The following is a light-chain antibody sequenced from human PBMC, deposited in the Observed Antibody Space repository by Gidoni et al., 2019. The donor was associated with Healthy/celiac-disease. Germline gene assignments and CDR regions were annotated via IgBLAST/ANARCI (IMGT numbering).Light chain of an antibody. J-gene: IGLJ2*01. CDR3: SSYTSSSTQV. V-gene: IGLV2-14*01. CDR1: LSDVGGYNY. Sequence: QSALTQPASVSGSPGQSITISCTGTLSDVGGYNYVSWYQQHPGKAPKLMSYEVSNRPSGVSNRSSGSKSGNTASLTISGLQAEDEADYYCSSYTSSSTQVFGGGTKLTVL. CDR2: EVS.